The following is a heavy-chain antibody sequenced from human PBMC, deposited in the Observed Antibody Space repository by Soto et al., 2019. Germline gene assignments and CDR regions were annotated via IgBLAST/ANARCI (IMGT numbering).Heavy chain of an antibody. Sequence: PGGSLRLSCAASGFTFSDYYMSWIRRAPGKGLEWVSYISSSGSTIYYADSVKGRFTISRDNAKNSLYLQMNSLRAEDTAVYYCARVIFWSGNYGMDVWGKGTTVTVSS. CDR3: ARVIFWSGNYGMDV. CDR1: GFTFSDYY. V-gene: IGHV3-11*01. D-gene: IGHD3-3*01. CDR2: ISSSGSTI. J-gene: IGHJ6*03.